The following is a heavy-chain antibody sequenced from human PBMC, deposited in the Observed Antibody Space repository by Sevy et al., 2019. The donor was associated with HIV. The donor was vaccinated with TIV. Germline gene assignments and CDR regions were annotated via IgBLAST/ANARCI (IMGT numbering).Heavy chain of an antibody. CDR2: ISAYNGNT. V-gene: IGHV1-18*01. CDR1: GYTFTSYG. CDR3: ARDHPMTLPYYDIWGDYYGMDV. Sequence: ASVKVSCKASGYTFTSYGISWVRQAPGQGLEWMGWISAYNGNTNYAQKLQGRVTMTTDTSTSTAYMELRSLRSDDTAVYYCARDHPMTLPYYDIWGDYYGMDVWGQGTTVTVSS. J-gene: IGHJ6*02. D-gene: IGHD3-22*01.